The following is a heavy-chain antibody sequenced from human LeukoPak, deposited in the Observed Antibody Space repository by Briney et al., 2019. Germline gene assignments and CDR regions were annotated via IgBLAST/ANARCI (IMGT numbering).Heavy chain of an antibody. V-gene: IGHV4-34*01. CDR3: ARGKYYDSSGYYPYYYYYYGMDV. D-gene: IGHD3-22*01. CDR2: INHSGST. CDR1: GGSFSGYY. Sequence: PSETLSLTCAVYGGSFSGYYWSWIRQPPGKGLEWIGEINHSGSTNYNPSLKSRVTISVDTSKNQFSLKLSSVTAADTAVYCCARGKYYDSSGYYPYYYYYYGMDVWGQGTTVTVSS. J-gene: IGHJ6*02.